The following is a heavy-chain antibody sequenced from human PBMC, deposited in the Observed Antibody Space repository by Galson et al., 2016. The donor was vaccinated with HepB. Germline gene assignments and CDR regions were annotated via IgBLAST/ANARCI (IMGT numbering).Heavy chain of an antibody. CDR3: ANDQKPRGFDY. V-gene: IGHV3-11*01. Sequence: SLRLSCAASGMTFSDSYMSWIRQSPGRGLEWVAYISSASATISYADSVRGRFTISRDNRRSLLFLEMKSLRAEDTALYYCANDQKPRGFDYWGQGTLVTVSS. CDR2: ISSASATI. CDR1: GMTFSDSY. J-gene: IGHJ4*02. D-gene: IGHD3-10*01.